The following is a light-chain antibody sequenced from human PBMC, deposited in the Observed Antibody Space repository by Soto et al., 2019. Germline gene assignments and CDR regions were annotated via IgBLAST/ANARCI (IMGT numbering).Light chain of an antibody. CDR1: QSFRGL. CDR2: DAY. Sequence: EVVLTQSPVTLSLSPGERATLSCKASQSFRGLLAWYQQKPGQAPRLLIYDAYNRATGIPPRFSGSGSVTDFTLTISSLEPEDSAVYYCRQRHMWPITFGQGTRLELK. CDR3: RQRHMWPIT. V-gene: IGKV3-11*01. J-gene: IGKJ5*01.